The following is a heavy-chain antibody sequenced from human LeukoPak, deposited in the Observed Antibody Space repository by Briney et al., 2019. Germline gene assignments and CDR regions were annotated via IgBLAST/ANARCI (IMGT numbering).Heavy chain of an antibody. J-gene: IGHJ5*02. D-gene: IGHD1-26*01. V-gene: IGHV1-2*02. CDR2: INPNSGGT. Sequence: ASVKVSCKASGYALTGSYMHWVRQAPGQGLEWMGLINPNSGGTNYAQKFQGRVTMTRDTSISTAYMELNRLISDDTAIYYCARDESGSYTSWGQGTLVTVSS. CDR1: GYALTGSY. CDR3: ARDESGSYTS.